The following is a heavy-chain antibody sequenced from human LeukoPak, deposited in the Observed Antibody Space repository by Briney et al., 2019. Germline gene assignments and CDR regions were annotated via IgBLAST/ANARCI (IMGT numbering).Heavy chain of an antibody. J-gene: IGHJ6*02. CDR3: ARVPGEGVLLWLGSGSMDV. CDR2: ISAYNGNT. Sequence: ASVKVSCKASGGTFSSYAISWVRQAPGQGLEWMGWISAYNGNTNYAQKLQGRVTMTTDTSTSTAYMELRSLRSDDTAVYYCARVPGEGVLLWLGSGSMDVWGQGTTVTVSS. V-gene: IGHV1-18*01. D-gene: IGHD3-10*01. CDR1: GGTFSSYA.